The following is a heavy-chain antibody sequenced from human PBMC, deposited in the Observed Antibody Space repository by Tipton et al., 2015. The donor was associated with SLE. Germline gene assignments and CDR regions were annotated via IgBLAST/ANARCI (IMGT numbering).Heavy chain of an antibody. V-gene: IGHV3-9*01. CDR2: INWNSGNI. CDR1: GFTFDDYA. CDR3: ARGRSGSWY. J-gene: IGHJ4*02. D-gene: IGHD6-25*01. Sequence: SLRLSCAASGFTFDDYAMHWVRQAPGKGLEWVSGINWNSGNIGYADSVKGRFTISRDNAKSSLYLQMNSLRAEDTAVYYCARGRSGSWYWGQGTLVTVSS.